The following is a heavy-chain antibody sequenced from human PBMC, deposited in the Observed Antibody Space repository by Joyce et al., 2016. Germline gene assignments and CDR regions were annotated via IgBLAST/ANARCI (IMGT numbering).Heavy chain of an antibody. J-gene: IGHJ4*02. CDR3: ARQITDYFDS. V-gene: IGHV4-30-2*01. CDR2: IFHSGST. D-gene: IGHD1-14*01. Sequence: QLQLQESGSGLVQPSQTLSLTCGVSNGSISSGGSSWSWLRQPPGKGLEWIGNIFHSGSTYYNPTLKSRFTISVDTSKNQFSLNLRTVTAADTAVYYCARQITDYFDSWGPGTLVTVSS. CDR1: NGSISSGGSS.